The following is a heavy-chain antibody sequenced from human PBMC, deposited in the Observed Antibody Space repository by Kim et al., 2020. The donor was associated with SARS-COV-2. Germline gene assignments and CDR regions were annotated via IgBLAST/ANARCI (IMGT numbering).Heavy chain of an antibody. Sequence: SETLSLTCTVSGGSISSSSYYWGWIRQPPGKGLEWIGSIYYSGSTYYNPSLKSRVTISVDTSKNQFSLKLSSVTAADTAVYYCARQAYSSSWYNLWFDPWGQGTLVTVSS. CDR3: ARQAYSSSWYNLWFDP. V-gene: IGHV4-39*01. J-gene: IGHJ5*02. D-gene: IGHD6-13*01. CDR2: IYYSGST. CDR1: GGSISSSSYY.